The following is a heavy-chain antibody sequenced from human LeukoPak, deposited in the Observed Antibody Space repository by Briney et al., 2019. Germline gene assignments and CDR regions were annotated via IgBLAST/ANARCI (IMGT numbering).Heavy chain of an antibody. CDR1: GFTFRDYY. D-gene: IGHD6-19*01. V-gene: IGHV3-11*05. CDR3: AREVLAVAGNMVDY. J-gene: IGHJ4*02. CDR2: ISSSGRYT. Sequence: PGGSLRLSCAAAGFTFRDYYMSWIRQAPGKGLEWVSYISSSGRYTNYADSVKGRFTISRDNAKNSLYLQINSLRAEDTAVYYCAREVLAVAGNMVDYWGQGTLVTVSS.